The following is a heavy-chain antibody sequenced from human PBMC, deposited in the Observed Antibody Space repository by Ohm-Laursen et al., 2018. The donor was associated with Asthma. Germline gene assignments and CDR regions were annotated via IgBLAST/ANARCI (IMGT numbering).Heavy chain of an antibody. V-gene: IGHV3-48*04. CDR2: ISSSSTTI. J-gene: IGHJ4*02. Sequence: SLRLSCAASGFTFRTYSMNWVRQAPGKGLEWVSYISSSSTTIYYADSVDGRFTISRDNAKNTLYLQMNSLRAEDTAVYYCTRGGHYGSYFDYWGQGTLVTVSS. D-gene: IGHD4-17*01. CDR3: TRGGHYGSYFDY. CDR1: GFTFRTYS.